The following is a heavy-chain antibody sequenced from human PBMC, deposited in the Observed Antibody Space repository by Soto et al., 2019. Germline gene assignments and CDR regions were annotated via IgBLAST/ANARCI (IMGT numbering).Heavy chain of an antibody. CDR3: ARASGIAAAGSPHYGMDV. V-gene: IGHV1-2*02. D-gene: IGHD6-13*01. CDR1: GYTFTGYY. Sequence: QVQLVQSGAEVKKPGASVKVSCKASGYTFTGYYMHWVRLAPGQGLEWLGWINPNSGGTNYAQKFQGRVTMTRDTSISTAYMELSRLRSDDTAVYYCARASGIAAAGSPHYGMDVWGQGTTVTVSS. J-gene: IGHJ6*02. CDR2: INPNSGGT.